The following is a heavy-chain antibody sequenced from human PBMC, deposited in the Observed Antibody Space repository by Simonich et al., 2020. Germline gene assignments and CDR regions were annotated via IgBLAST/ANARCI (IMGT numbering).Heavy chain of an antibody. J-gene: IGHJ4*02. V-gene: IGHV4-34*01. D-gene: IGHD1-26*01. CDR3: ARGLIGGSYYY. CDR1: GGSFSGYY. Sequence: QVQLQQWGAGLLKPSETLSLTCAVYGGSFSGYYWSWIRQPPGKGLAWMGEINHRGSTNYNPALKRRVTISVDTSKNQFALKLSSVTAADTAVYYCARGLIGGSYYYWGQGTLVTVSS. CDR2: INHRGST.